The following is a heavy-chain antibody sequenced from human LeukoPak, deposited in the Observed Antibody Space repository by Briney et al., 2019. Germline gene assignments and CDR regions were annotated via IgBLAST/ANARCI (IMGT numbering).Heavy chain of an antibody. CDR1: GFTFSSYE. CDR2: ISSSGSTI. J-gene: IGHJ3*02. D-gene: IGHD1-26*01. CDR3: ARPALVGATMVCAFDI. V-gene: IGHV3-48*03. Sequence: HPGGSLRLSCAASGFTFSSYEMTWVRQAPGKGLEWISYISSSGSTIYYADSVKGRFTISRDNAKNSLFLQMNSLRAEDTAVYYCARPALVGATMVCAFDIWGQGTMVTVSS.